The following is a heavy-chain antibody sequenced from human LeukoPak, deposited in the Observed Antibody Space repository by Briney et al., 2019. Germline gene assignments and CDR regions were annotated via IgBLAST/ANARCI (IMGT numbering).Heavy chain of an antibody. CDR3: ARGYDSSGYGSLGLGDYFDY. CDR1: GGSISSYY. CDR2: IYYSGST. J-gene: IGHJ4*02. V-gene: IGHV4-39*01. D-gene: IGHD3-22*01. Sequence: SETLSLTCTVSGGSISSYYWGWIRQPPGKGLEWIGSIYYSGSTYYNPSLKSRVTISVDTSKNQFSLKLSSVTAADTAVYYCARGYDSSGYGSLGLGDYFDYWGQGTLVTVSS.